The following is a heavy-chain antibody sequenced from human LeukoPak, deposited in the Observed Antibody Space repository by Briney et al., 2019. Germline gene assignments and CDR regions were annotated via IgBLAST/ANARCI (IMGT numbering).Heavy chain of an antibody. Sequence: PSETLSLTCTVSGGSVTSSRSYWGWIRQSPVKGLEWIGSLYFGGSTYYNPSLKSRVSISLDTSKNHFFLNLTSVTAADTAVYYCAREGCSGGSCYPYWGQGTLVTVSS. V-gene: IGHV4-39*02. J-gene: IGHJ4*02. CDR2: LYFGGST. CDR1: GGSVTSSRSY. D-gene: IGHD2-15*01. CDR3: AREGCSGGSCYPY.